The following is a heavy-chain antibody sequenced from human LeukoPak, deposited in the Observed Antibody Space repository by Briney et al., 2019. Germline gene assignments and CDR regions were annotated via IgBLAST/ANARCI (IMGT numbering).Heavy chain of an antibody. D-gene: IGHD7-27*01. CDR1: GFMFSNYG. Sequence: PGGSLRLSCAASGFMFSNYGMHWVRQAPGRGLEWLTFIRSDGSNKYYVDSVKGRFTISRDNSKNTLSLQMNSLGTEDTAVYYCAKDWTVIGEWDAFDIWGQGTMVTVSS. CDR3: AKDWTVIGEWDAFDI. J-gene: IGHJ3*02. V-gene: IGHV3-30*02. CDR2: IRSDGSNK.